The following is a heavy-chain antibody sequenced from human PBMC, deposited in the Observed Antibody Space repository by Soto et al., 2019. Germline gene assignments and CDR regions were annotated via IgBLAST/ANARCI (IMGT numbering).Heavy chain of an antibody. V-gene: IGHV1-69*02. J-gene: IGHJ3*02. CDR2: IIPILGIA. CDR3: ARVFQDGGYAFDI. CDR1: GGTFSSYT. Sequence: QVQLVQSGAEVKKPGSSVKVSCKASGGTFSSYTISWVRQAPGQGLEWMGRIIPILGIANDAQKFQGRVTITADKSTSTAYMELSSLRSEDTAVYYCARVFQDGGYAFDIWGQGTMVTVSS. D-gene: IGHD3-10*01.